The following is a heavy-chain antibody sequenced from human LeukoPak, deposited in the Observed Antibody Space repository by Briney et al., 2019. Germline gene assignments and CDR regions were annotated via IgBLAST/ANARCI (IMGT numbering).Heavy chain of an antibody. CDR2: INPNSGGT. V-gene: IGHV1-2*02. CDR3: ARGDSSGYYFDY. CDR1: GYTFTGYH. Sequence: GASVKVSCKASGYTFTGYHMYWVRQAPGQGLEWMGWINPNSGGTNYAQKFQGRVTMTRDTSISTAYMELSRLRSDDTAVYYCARGDSSGYYFDYWGQGTLVTVSS. D-gene: IGHD3-22*01. J-gene: IGHJ4*02.